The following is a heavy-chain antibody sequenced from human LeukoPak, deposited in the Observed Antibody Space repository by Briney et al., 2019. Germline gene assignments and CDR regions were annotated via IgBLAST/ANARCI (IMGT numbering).Heavy chain of an antibody. Sequence: GGSLRLSCAASGFTFTTYVMHWVRQAPGKGLDWVALIWDDGNNKYYADSVKGRFTISRDNSKNTLYLQMNSLRAEDTAVYYCARVSTNDRRNAFDIWGQGTMVTVSS. D-gene: IGHD2-8*01. CDR2: IWDDGNNK. CDR3: ARVSTNDRRNAFDI. J-gene: IGHJ3*02. CDR1: GFTFTTYV. V-gene: IGHV3-33*01.